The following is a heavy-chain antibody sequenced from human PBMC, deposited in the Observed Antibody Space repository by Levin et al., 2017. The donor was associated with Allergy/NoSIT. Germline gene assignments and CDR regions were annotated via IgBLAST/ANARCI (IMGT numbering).Heavy chain of an antibody. V-gene: IGHV3-11*01. J-gene: IGHJ6*02. Sequence: GESLKISCAASGFTFSDYYMSWIRQAPGKGLEWVSYISSSGSTIYYADSVKGRFTISRDNAKNSLYLQMNSLRAEDTAVYYCARGSIQSHYYYGMDVWGQGTTVTVSS. CDR1: GFTFSDYY. CDR2: ISSSGSTI. CDR3: ARGSIQSHYYYGMDV. D-gene: IGHD3-3*01.